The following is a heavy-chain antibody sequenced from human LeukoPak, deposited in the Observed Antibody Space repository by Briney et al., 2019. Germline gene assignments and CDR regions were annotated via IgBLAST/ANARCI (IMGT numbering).Heavy chain of an antibody. CDR1: WGSFSGYY. CDR3: AMSHDYDFWSGRPSSAFDI. J-gene: IGHJ3*02. V-gene: IGHV4-39*01. Sequence: SETLSLTCAVYWGSFSGYYWGWIRQPPGKGLEWIGSNYYSGSTYYNPSLKSRVTISVDTSKNQFSLKLSSVTAADTALYYCAMSHDYDFWSGRPSSAFDIWGQGTMVTVFS. D-gene: IGHD3-3*01. CDR2: NYYSGST.